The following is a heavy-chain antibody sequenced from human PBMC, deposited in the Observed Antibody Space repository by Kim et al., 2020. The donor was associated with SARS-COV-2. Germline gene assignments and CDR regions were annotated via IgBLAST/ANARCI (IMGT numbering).Heavy chain of an antibody. D-gene: IGHD6-13*01. J-gene: IGHJ4*02. V-gene: IGHV4-39*01. CDR3: ARGRTVAASAD. CDR1: GGSVSSHTYY. CDR2: IYYTGTT. Sequence: SETLSLTCSVSGGSVSSHTYYWGWIRQPPGKGLEWIGTIYYTGTTYYNPSLNSRLTISVDTSKNQFSLILSSVTAADTAVYYCARGRTVAASADWGQGTLVTVSS.